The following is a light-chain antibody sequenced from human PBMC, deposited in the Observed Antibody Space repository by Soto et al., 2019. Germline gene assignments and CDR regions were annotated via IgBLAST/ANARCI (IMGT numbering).Light chain of an antibody. CDR1: QTISSW. CDR2: KAS. Sequence: DIQMTQSPSTLSGSVGDRVTITCRASQTISSWLAWYQQKPGKAPKLLIYKASTLKSGVPSRFGGSGSGTDFTLTISRLQSEDFATYYCQQFYSYPLTXGGGTKVDIK. CDR3: QQFYSYPLT. V-gene: IGKV1-5*03. J-gene: IGKJ4*01.